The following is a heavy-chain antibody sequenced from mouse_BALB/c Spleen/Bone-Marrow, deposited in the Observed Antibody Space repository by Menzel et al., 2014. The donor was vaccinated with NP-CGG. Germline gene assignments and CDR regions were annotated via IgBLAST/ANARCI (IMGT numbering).Heavy chain of an antibody. CDR2: IRNKANGYTT. CDR3: ARDGYDEY. CDR1: GFTFTDYY. J-gene: IGHJ2*01. Sequence: EVQLQQSGGGLVQPGGSLRLSCATSGFTFTDYYMSWVRQPPGKALEWLGFIRNKANGYTTEYSASVKGRFTISRDNSQSIRYLQLNALRAEDSATNYCARDGYDEYWGQGPPLTFSS. V-gene: IGHV7-3*02. D-gene: IGHD2-2*01.